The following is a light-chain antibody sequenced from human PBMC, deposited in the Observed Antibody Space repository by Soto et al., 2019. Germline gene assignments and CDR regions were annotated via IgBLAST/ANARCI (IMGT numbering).Light chain of an antibody. CDR1: QSVSSSY. V-gene: IGKV3-20*01. CDR2: GAS. CDR3: QQYGSSPRT. J-gene: IGKJ4*01. Sequence: EIVLTQSPGTLSLSPGERATLSCSASQSVSSSYLAWYQQKPGQAPRLLIYGASSRATGIPDRFSGSGSGTDFTLTISRLEPEDFALYYCQQYGSSPRTFGGGTKVEIK.